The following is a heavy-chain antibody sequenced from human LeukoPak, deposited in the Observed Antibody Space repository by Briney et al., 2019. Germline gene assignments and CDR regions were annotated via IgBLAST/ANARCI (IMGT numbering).Heavy chain of an antibody. CDR3: AILNYGDSDRYFDY. CDR1: GGSFSGYY. V-gene: IGHV4-34*01. J-gene: IGHJ4*02. Sequence: SETLSLTCAVYGGSFSGYYWSWIRQPPGKGLEWIGEINHSGGTNYNPSLKSRVTIAVDTSKNQFSLKLSSVTAADTAVYYCAILNYGDSDRYFDYWGQGTLVTVSS. CDR2: INHSGGT. D-gene: IGHD4-17*01.